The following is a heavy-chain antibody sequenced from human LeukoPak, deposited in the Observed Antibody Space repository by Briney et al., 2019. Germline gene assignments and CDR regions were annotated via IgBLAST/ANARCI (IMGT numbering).Heavy chain of an antibody. J-gene: IGHJ4*02. D-gene: IGHD3-22*01. Sequence: PSETLSLTCTVSGGSMNIYYWSWIRQPPGKGLEWIGYTYYSGNTNCNPSLKSRVTISVDTSKNQFSLKVSSVTAADTAVYYCARVYHDSSGYPFDYWGQGTLVTVSS. CDR3: ARVYHDSSGYPFDY. CDR2: TYYSGNT. CDR1: GGSMNIYY. V-gene: IGHV4-59*01.